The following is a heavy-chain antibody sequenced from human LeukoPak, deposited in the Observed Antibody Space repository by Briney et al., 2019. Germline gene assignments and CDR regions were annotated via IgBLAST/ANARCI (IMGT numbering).Heavy chain of an antibody. CDR1: GYTFTGYY. CDR2: INPNSGGT. D-gene: IGHD3-16*02. V-gene: IGHV1-2*02. CDR3: ARDPGRRFWGSYRFDY. J-gene: IGHJ4*02. Sequence: GASVKVSCKASGYTFTGYYMHWVRQAPGQGLEWMGWINPNSGGTNYAQKFQGRVTMTRDTSISTAYMELGRLRSDDTAVYYCARDPGRRFWGSYRFDYWGQGTLVTVSS.